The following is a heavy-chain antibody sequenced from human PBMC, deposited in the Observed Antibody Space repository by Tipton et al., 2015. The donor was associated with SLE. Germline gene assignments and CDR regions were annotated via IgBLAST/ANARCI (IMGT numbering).Heavy chain of an antibody. V-gene: IGHV7-4-1*02. CDR1: GYIFTTYA. D-gene: IGHD5-18*01. Sequence: QLVQSGSELKKPGASVKVSCKASGYIFTTYALNWVRQAPGQGLEWMGWINTNTGNPAYAQGFTGRFVFSLDTSLSTAYLQISSLKAEDTAVYYCARVRVDTAMGVFDFWGQGTLVTVSS. CDR3: ARVRVDTAMGVFDF. J-gene: IGHJ4*02. CDR2: INTNTGNP.